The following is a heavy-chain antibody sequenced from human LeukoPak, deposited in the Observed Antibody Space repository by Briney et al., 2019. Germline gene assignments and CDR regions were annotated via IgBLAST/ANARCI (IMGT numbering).Heavy chain of an antibody. D-gene: IGHD6-19*01. V-gene: IGHV3-7*01. J-gene: IGHJ4*02. CDR3: AGSGWQVYLDY. CDR1: GFTFSRFW. CDR2: IKQDGSEK. Sequence: PGGSPRLSCAASGFTFSRFWMTWVRQAPGKGLEWVANIKQDGSEKYYVGSVKGRFTISRDNAKNSLYLQMNSLRAEDTAVYYCAGSGWQVYLDYWGQGTLVTVSS.